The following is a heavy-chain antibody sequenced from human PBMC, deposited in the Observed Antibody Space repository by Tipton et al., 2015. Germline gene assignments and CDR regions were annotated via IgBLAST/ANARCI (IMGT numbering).Heavy chain of an antibody. CDR2: IYHSGST. J-gene: IGHJ6*02. CDR3: ARDVERRYGTDF. Sequence: TLSLTCAVSGGSISSKNWWSWVRQPPGKGLEWIGEIYHSGSTNYNPSLKSRVTISIDMSRKQFSLKLTSVTAADTAVYYCARDVERRYGTDFWGQGTTVTVS. D-gene: IGHD1-1*01. CDR1: GGSISSKNW. V-gene: IGHV4-4*02.